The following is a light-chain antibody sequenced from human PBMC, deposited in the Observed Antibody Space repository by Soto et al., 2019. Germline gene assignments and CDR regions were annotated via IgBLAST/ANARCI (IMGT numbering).Light chain of an antibody. V-gene: IGKV3-20*01. CDR2: GAS. J-gene: IGKJ1*01. CDR1: QSVSRY. CDR3: NQYGSSPT. Sequence: EIVLAQSPGTLSLSPGEIATLSCRASQSVSRYLAWCQQKPGQVPRLLIYGASSRATGLPDRFSGSGSGTDLTLTISRLEPEEFEVYYYNQYGSSPTFGRKTKVEIK.